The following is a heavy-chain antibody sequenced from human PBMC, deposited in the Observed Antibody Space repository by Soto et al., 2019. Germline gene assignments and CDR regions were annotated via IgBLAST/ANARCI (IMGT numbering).Heavy chain of an antibody. CDR2: ISSSGSII. J-gene: IGHJ6*03. Sequence: GGSLRLSCAASGFTFSSYSMNWVRQAPGKGLEWVSYISSSGSIIYYTDSVKGRFTISRDNAKNSLYLQMNILRAEDTAVYYCARKNYSYSYWDVWGKGTTVPGSS. CDR3: ARKNYSYSYWDV. V-gene: IGHV3-48*01. CDR1: GFTFSSYS.